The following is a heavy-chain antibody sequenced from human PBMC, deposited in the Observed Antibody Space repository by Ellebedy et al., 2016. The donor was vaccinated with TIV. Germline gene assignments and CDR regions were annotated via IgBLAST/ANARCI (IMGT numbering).Heavy chain of an antibody. J-gene: IGHJ6*02. V-gene: IGHV3-30-3*01. CDR2: ISYDGSNK. CDR1: GFTFSSYA. Sequence: PGGSLRLSCAASGFTFSSYAMHWVRQAPGKGLEWVAVISYDGSNKYYADSVKGRFTISRDNSKNTLYLQMNSLRAEDTAVYYCARVGNDTCSSTSCRSHRFYYYGMDVWGQGTTVTVSS. D-gene: IGHD2-2*01. CDR3: ARVGNDTCSSTSCRSHRFYYYGMDV.